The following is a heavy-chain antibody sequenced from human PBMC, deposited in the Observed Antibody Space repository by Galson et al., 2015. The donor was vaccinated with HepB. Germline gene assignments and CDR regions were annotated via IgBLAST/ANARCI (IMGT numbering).Heavy chain of an antibody. Sequence: LSLTCTVSGGSISSGGYYWSWIRQHPGKGLEWIGYIYYSGSTYYNPSLKSRVTISVDTSKNQFSLKLSSVTAADTAVYYCASVYGDYAKVGCWGQGTLVTASS. V-gene: IGHV4-31*03. J-gene: IGHJ4*02. D-gene: IGHD4-17*01. CDR3: ASVYGDYAKVGC. CDR1: GGSISSGGYY. CDR2: IYYSGST.